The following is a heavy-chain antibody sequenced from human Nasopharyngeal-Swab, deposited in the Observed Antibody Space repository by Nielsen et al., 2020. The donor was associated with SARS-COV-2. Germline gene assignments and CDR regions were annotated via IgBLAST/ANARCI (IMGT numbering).Heavy chain of an antibody. Sequence: GESLKISCAASGFTFSSYSMNWVRQAPGKGLEWVSSISSSSSYIYYADSVKGRFTISRDNAKNSLYLQMNSLRAEDTAVYYCAESECSSTSCYVDYYYYYMDVWGKGTTVTVSS. J-gene: IGHJ6*03. D-gene: IGHD2-2*01. CDR2: ISSSSSYI. CDR3: AESECSSTSCYVDYYYYYMDV. CDR1: GFTFSSYS. V-gene: IGHV3-21*01.